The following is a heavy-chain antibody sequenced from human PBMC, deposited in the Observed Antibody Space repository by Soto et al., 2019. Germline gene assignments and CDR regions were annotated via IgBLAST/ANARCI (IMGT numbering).Heavy chain of an antibody. CDR2: IYYSGST. D-gene: IGHD3-22*01. CDR1: GGSISSSSYY. V-gene: IGHV4-39*01. J-gene: IGHJ3*02. Sequence: SETLSLTCTVSGGSISSSSYYWVWIRQPPGKGLEWIGSIYYSGSTYYNPSLKSRVTISVDTSKNQFSLKLSSVTAADTAAYYCARQLLRGYYDSSGPDAFDIWGQGTMVTVSS. CDR3: ARQLLRGYYDSSGPDAFDI.